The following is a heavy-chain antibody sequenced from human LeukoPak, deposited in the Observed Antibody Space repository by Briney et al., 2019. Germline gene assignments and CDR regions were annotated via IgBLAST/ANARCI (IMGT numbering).Heavy chain of an antibody. Sequence: ASVKVSCKVSGYTLTELSMHWVRQAPGKGLEWMGGFDPEDGEIIYAQKFQGRVTMAEDTSTDTAYMELSSLRSEDTAVYYCTKRWLGVRYFDYWGQGTLVTVSS. J-gene: IGHJ4*02. D-gene: IGHD6-19*01. V-gene: IGHV1-24*01. CDR2: FDPEDGEI. CDR3: TKRWLGVRYFDY. CDR1: GYTLTELS.